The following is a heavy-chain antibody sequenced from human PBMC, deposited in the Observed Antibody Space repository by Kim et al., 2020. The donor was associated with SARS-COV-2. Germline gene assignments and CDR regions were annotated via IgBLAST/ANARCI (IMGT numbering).Heavy chain of an antibody. Sequence: TPSLRSRVTISGDTSKNQFSLNLSSVTAADTAVYYCARLSSSGWYGWFDPWGQGTLVTVSS. V-gene: IGHV4-39*01. CDR3: ARLSSSGWYGWFDP. J-gene: IGHJ5*02. D-gene: IGHD6-19*01.